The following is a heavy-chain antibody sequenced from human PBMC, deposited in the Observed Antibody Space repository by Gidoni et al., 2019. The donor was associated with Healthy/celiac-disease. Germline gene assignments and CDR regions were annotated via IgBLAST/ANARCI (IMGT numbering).Heavy chain of an antibody. Sequence: EVQLLESGGGLVQPGGSLRLSCAASAFPFTSYAMSWVRQAPGKGLEWVSAISGSGGSTYYADSVKGRFTISRDNSKNTLYLQMNSLRAEDTAVYYCAKCSGAMVRSYYFDYWGQGTLVTVSS. D-gene: IGHD3-10*01. J-gene: IGHJ4*02. CDR1: AFPFTSYA. CDR2: ISGSGGST. CDR3: AKCSGAMVRSYYFDY. V-gene: IGHV3-23*01.